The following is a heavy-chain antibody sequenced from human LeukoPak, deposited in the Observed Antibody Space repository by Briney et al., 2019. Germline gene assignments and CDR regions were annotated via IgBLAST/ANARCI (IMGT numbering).Heavy chain of an antibody. V-gene: IGHV3-7*01. CDR2: IKQDGSEK. D-gene: IGHD2-2*01. Sequence: HTGGSLRLSCAASGFTFSSYWMSWVRQAPGKGLEWVANIKQDGSEKYYVDSVKGRFTISRDNAKNSLYLQMNSLRAEDTAVYYCARDGYCSSTSCRGGDYYYYMDVWGKGTTVTVSS. CDR3: ARDGYCSSTSCRGGDYYYYMDV. J-gene: IGHJ6*03. CDR1: GFTFSSYW.